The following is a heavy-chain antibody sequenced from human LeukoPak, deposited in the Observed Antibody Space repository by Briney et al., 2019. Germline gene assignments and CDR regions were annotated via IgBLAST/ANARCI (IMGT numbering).Heavy chain of an antibody. V-gene: IGHV3-30*03. J-gene: IGHJ6*02. CDR1: GFTFGTYV. D-gene: IGHD4-17*01. CDR2: ISYHGRKK. CDR3: ARVASLSVTHYYYYGMDV. Sequence: GGSLRLSCAASGFTFGTYVMHWVRQAPGKGLEWVAMISYHGRKKLYADSVKGRFSISRDNAENTLFLQMNSLRHDDTAVYYCARVASLSVTHYYYYGMDVWGPGTPVSVSS.